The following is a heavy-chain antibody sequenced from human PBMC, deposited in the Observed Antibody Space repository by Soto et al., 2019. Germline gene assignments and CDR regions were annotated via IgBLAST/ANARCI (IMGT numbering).Heavy chain of an antibody. Sequence: SETLSLTCTVSGGSISSYYWSWIRQPPGKGLEWIGYIYYSGSTNYNPSLKSRVTISVDTSKNQFSLKLSSVTAGDTAVYYCAXEGYCSGGSCYARNGMDVWGQETTVT. D-gene: IGHD2-15*01. J-gene: IGHJ6*02. CDR1: GGSISSYY. CDR2: IYYSGST. CDR3: AXEGYCSGGSCYARNGMDV. V-gene: IGHV4-59*01.